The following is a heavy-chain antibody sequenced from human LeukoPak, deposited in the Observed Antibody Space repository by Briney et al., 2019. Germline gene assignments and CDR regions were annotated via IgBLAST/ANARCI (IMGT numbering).Heavy chain of an antibody. CDR2: IYTSGST. CDR1: GGSISSGSYY. D-gene: IGHD3-16*01. V-gene: IGHV4-61*02. J-gene: IGHJ4*02. CDR3: AREWGRLNFDY. Sequence: PSQTLSLTCTVSGGSISSGSYYWSWIRQPAGKGLEWIGRIYTSGSTNYNLSLKSRVTISVDTSKNQFSLKLSSVTAADTAVYYCAREWGRLNFDYWGQGTLVTVSS.